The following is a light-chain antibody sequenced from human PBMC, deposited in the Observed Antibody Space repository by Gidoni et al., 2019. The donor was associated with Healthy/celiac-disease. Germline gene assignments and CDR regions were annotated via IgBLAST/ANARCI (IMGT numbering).Light chain of an antibody. CDR1: QSVSSN. Sequence: EIVMTQSPATMSVSPGERATLSCRASQSVSSNLAWYQQKPGQAPRLLIYGASTRATGIPARFSGSGSGTEFTLTIRSLQSEDFAVYYCQQYNNWPPIPFGQGTRLEIK. CDR3: QQYNNWPPIP. J-gene: IGKJ5*01. V-gene: IGKV3-15*01. CDR2: GAS.